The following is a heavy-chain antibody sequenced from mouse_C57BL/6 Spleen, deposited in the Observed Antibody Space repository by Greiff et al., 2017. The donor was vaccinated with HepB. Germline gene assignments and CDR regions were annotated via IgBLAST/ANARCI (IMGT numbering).Heavy chain of an antibody. D-gene: IGHD2-2*01. CDR3: ARKGDGYEYFDV. CDR1: GFSLTSYG. V-gene: IGHV2-2*01. Sequence: VQLVESGPGLVQPSQSLSITCTVSGFSLTSYGVHWVRQSPGKGLEWLGVIWSGGSTDYNAAFISRLSISKDNSKSQVFFKMNSLQADDTAIYYCARKGDGYEYFDVWGTGTTVTVSS. CDR2: IWSGGST. J-gene: IGHJ1*03.